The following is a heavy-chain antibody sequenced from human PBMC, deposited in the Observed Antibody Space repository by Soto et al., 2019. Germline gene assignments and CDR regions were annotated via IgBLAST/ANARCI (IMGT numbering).Heavy chain of an antibody. D-gene: IGHD2-21*01. CDR2: ISGGGGKK. V-gene: IGHV3-23*01. J-gene: IGHJ4*02. CDR3: SSSEHTAGQH. CDR1: GFTFINYG. Sequence: PGGSLRLSCAASGFTFINYGMSWIRQAPGKGLEWVSPISGGGGKKLYADSVKGRFTISRDNAKNTLYLEMDSLRVEDTAVYFCSSSEHTAGQHWGQGTLVTVSS.